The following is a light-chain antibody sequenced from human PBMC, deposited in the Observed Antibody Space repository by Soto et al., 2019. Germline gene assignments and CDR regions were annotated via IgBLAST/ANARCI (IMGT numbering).Light chain of an antibody. V-gene: IGKV1-5*01. J-gene: IGKJ2*01. CDR2: DAS. CDR1: QSISSW. Sequence: DIQMTQSPSTLSASVGDRVTITCRASQSISSWLAWYQQKPGKAPKLLIYDASSLESGVTSRFSGSGSGTAFTLTISSLQPDDFATYYCQQYNSYPYTFGQGTKLEIK. CDR3: QQYNSYPYT.